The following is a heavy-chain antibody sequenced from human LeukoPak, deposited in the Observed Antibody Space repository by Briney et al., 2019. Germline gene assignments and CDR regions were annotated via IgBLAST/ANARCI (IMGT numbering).Heavy chain of an antibody. J-gene: IGHJ3*02. CDR1: GGSIGSGGYS. CDR3: ARAGRLTQNHDAFDI. Sequence: SQTLSLTCAVSGGSIGSGGYSWSWIRQPPGKGLEWIGYIYHSGSTYYNPSLKSRVTISVDRSKNQFSLKLSSVTAADTAVYYCARAGRLTQNHDAFDIWGQGTMVTVSS. D-gene: IGHD3-10*01. CDR2: IYHSGST. V-gene: IGHV4-30-2*01.